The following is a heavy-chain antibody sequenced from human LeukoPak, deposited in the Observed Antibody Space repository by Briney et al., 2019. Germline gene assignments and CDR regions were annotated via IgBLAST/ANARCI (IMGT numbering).Heavy chain of an antibody. D-gene: IGHD5-12*01. Sequence: SETLSLTCTASGGSISSYYWSWIRQPPGKGLEWIGYIYYSGSTNYNPSFKSRVTISVDTSKNQFSLKLSSVTAADTAVYYCARGGAYSGYHTVWGQGTLVTVSS. CDR3: ARGGAYSGYHTV. CDR2: IYYSGST. J-gene: IGHJ4*02. V-gene: IGHV4-59*01. CDR1: GGSISSYY.